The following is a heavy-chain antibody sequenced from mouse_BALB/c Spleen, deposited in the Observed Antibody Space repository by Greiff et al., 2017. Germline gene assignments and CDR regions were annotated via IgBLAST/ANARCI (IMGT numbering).Heavy chain of an antibody. Sequence: VQGVESGPGLVAPSQSLSITCTVSGFSLTSYDISWIRQPPGKGLEWLGVIWTGGGTNYNSAFMSRLSISKDNSKSQVFLKMNSLQTDDTAIYYCVRSHRGTFDYWGQGTTLTVSS. V-gene: IGHV2-9-2*01. CDR3: VRSHRGTFDY. CDR1: GFSLTSYD. J-gene: IGHJ2*01. CDR2: IWTGGGT. D-gene: IGHD3-1*01.